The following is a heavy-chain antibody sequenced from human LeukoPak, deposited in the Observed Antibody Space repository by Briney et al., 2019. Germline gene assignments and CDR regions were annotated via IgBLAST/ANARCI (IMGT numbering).Heavy chain of an antibody. Sequence: ASVKVSCKASGYTFTSYGISWVRQAPGQGLEWMGWISAYNGNTNYAQKLQGRVTMTTDTSMSTAYMELRSLRSDDTAVYYCARGQSNSDYYDSSGYFFDIWGQGTMVTVSS. J-gene: IGHJ3*02. CDR3: ARGQSNSDYYDSSGYFFDI. CDR2: ISAYNGNT. V-gene: IGHV1-18*01. CDR1: GYTFTSYG. D-gene: IGHD3-22*01.